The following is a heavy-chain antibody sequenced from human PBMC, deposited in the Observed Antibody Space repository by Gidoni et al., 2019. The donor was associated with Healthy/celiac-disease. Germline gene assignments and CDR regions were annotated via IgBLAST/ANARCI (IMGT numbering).Heavy chain of an antibody. V-gene: IGHV3-30*18. CDR3: AKDPCGGYSYGCPSKYLDY. D-gene: IGHD5-18*01. CDR2: ISYDGSNK. J-gene: IGHJ4*02. Sequence: QVQLVESGGGVVHPGRSLRLSCAASGFPFSSYGMHWVRQAPGKGLEWVAVISYDGSNKYYADSVKGRFTISRDNSKNTLYLQMNSLRAEDTAVYYCAKDPCGGYSYGCPSKYLDYWGQGTLVTVSS. CDR1: GFPFSSYG.